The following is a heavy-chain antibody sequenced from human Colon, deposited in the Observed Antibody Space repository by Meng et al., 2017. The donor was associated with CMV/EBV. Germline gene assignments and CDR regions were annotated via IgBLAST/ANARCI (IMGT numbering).Heavy chain of an antibody. CDR1: GYTFTIYY. J-gene: IGHJ6*02. CDR3: ARSIVVVPAALYYYYGMDV. CDR2: INPSGGST. D-gene: IGHD2-2*01. Sequence: ASVKVSCKSSGYTFTIYYMHWVRQAPGQGLEWMGIINPSGGSTSYAQKFQGRVTMTRDTSTSTVYMELSSLRSEDTAVYYCARSIVVVPAALYYYYGMDVWGQGTTVTVSS. V-gene: IGHV1-46*01.